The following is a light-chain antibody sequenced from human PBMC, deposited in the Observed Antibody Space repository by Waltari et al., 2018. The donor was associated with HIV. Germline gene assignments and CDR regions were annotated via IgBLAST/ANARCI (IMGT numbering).Light chain of an antibody. CDR3: QQSFRFPLT. CDR2: DAA. J-gene: IGKJ3*01. V-gene: IGKV1-39*01. Sequence: DIQMTQSPSSLSASVGDRVTITCRSSPTISDKLNWYKQKPGVAPKVLIFDAATLEAGVPSRFSGSGSGTDFTLTITSRQPDDFATYFCQQSFRFPLTFGPGTNLDI. CDR1: PTISDK.